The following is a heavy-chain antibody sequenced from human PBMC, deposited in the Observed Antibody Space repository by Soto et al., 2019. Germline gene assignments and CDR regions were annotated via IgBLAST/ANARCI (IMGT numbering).Heavy chain of an antibody. V-gene: IGHV3-53*01. D-gene: IGHD1-26*01. J-gene: IGHJ4*02. Sequence: HPGGSLRLSCAATGFAVSTNYVNWVRQAPGKGLEWVSVIYSGGNTYYADSVKGRFTISRDGSKNTVDLQMNSLRAEDTAVYSCARASGSRAFDNWGQGTLVTVSS. CDR1: GFAVSTNY. CDR3: ARASGSRAFDN. CDR2: IYSGGNT.